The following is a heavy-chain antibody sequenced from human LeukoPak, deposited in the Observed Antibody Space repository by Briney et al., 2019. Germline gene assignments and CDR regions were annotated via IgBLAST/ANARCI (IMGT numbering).Heavy chain of an antibody. Sequence: PSETLSLTCTVSGGSISSGDYAWSWSRQPPGKGLEWIGYIYYSGSTYYNPSLKRRVTISVDTYKHEFSLKLSSVTAADTAVYYCAREVVDMKYYFDYWGQGTLVTVSS. CDR3: AREVVDMKYYFDY. CDR1: GGSISSGDYA. D-gene: IGHD3-22*01. V-gene: IGHV4-30-4*08. CDR2: IYYSGST. J-gene: IGHJ4*02.